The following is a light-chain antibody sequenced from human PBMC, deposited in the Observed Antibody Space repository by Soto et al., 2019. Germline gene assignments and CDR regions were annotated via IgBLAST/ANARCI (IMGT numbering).Light chain of an antibody. CDR2: EVS. J-gene: IGLJ3*02. V-gene: IGLV2-14*01. CDR1: SSDVGGYNY. Sequence: QPVLTQPASVSGSPGQSITISCTGTSSDVGGYNYVSWYQQHPGKAPKLMIYEVSNRPSGVSNRFSGSKSGNTASLTISGLQAEDEADYCCSSYTSSSTLVFGGGTKVTVL. CDR3: SSYTSSSTLV.